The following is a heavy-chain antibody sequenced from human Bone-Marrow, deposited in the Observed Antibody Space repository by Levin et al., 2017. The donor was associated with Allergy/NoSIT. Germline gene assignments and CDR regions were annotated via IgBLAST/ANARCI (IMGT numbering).Heavy chain of an antibody. J-gene: IGHJ4*02. CDR2: TRSKGHRYST. D-gene: IGHD2-15*01. V-gene: IGHV3-72*01. CDR3: ARGPYCSGGRCPGAFDY. Sequence: PGGSLRLSCAASGFSFSDHYMDWVRQAPGKGLEWLARTRSKGHRYSTEYAAFVKGRFSISRDASKTSLYLQRNSLKTEDTAVYYCARGPYCSGGRCPGAFDYWGQGTLVTVSS. CDR1: GFSFSDHY.